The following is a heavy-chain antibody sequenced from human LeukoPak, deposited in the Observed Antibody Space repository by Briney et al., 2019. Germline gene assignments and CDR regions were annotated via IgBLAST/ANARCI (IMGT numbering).Heavy chain of an antibody. CDR2: IYSGGTT. D-gene: IGHD5-18*01. CDR3: ARDGRGDLTWIQLWSPFGY. J-gene: IGHJ4*02. Sequence: GGSLRLSCAASGFTVSSNYMSWVRQAPGKGLEWVSVIYSGGTTYYADSVKGRFTISRDSSKNTLYLQMSSLRAEDTAVYYCARDGRGDLTWIQLWSPFGYWGQGTLVTVSS. CDR1: GFTVSSNY. V-gene: IGHV3-66*02.